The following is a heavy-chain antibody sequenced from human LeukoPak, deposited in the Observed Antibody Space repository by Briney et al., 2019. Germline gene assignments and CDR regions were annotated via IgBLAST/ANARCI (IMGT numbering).Heavy chain of an antibody. Sequence: GGSLRLSCAASGFTFSNAWMSWVRQAPGKGLEWVGRIKSKTDGGTTDYAAPVKGRFTISRDNSKNTLYLQMNSLRAEDTAVYYCAKDSYCGGDCEDDAFDIWGQGTMVTVSS. J-gene: IGHJ3*02. D-gene: IGHD2-21*02. CDR3: AKDSYCGGDCEDDAFDI. V-gene: IGHV3-15*01. CDR1: GFTFSNAW. CDR2: IKSKTDGGTT.